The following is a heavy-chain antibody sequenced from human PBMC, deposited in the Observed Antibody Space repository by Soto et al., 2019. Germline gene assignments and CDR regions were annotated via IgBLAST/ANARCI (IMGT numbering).Heavy chain of an antibody. D-gene: IGHD5-18*01. V-gene: IGHV1-69*13. CDR1: GGTFSSYA. Sequence: SVKVSCKASGGTFSSYAISWVRQAPGQGLEWMGGIIPIFGTANYAQKFQGRVTITADESTSTAYMELSSLRSEDTAVYYCASGYSLSRTQVYYYYGMDVWGQGTTVTVSS. CDR3: ASGYSLSRTQVYYYYGMDV. J-gene: IGHJ6*02. CDR2: IIPIFGTA.